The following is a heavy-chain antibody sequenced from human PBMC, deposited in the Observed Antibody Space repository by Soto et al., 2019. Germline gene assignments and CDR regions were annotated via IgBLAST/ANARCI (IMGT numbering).Heavy chain of an antibody. CDR3: ARYDSSGYYRTLMAAFDI. Sequence: SETLSLTCAVSGDSISSSNWWSWVRQPPGKGLEWIGEIYHSGSTNYNPSLKSRVTISVDKSKNQLSLKLSSVTAADTAVYYCARYDSSGYYRTLMAAFDIWGQGTMVTVSS. CDR1: GDSISSSNW. CDR2: IYHSGST. D-gene: IGHD3-22*01. V-gene: IGHV4-4*02. J-gene: IGHJ3*02.